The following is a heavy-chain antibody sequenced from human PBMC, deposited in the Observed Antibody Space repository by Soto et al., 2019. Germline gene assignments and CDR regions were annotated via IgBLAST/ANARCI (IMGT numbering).Heavy chain of an antibody. CDR3: ARGYYYGSGSYYLDYYYYGMDV. V-gene: IGHV4-4*07. Sequence: SETLSLTCTVSGGSISSYYWSWIRQPAGKGLEWIGPIYTSGSTNYNPSLKSRVTMSVDTSKNQFSLKLSSVSAADTAVYYCARGYYYGSGSYYLDYYYYGMDVWGQGTTVTVSS. CDR1: GGSISSYY. J-gene: IGHJ6*02. CDR2: IYTSGST. D-gene: IGHD3-10*01.